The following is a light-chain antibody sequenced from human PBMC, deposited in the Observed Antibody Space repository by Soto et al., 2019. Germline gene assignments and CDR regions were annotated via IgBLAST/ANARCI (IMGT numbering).Light chain of an antibody. V-gene: IGKV1-5*01. CDR1: QSISSW. J-gene: IGKJ1*01. CDR2: DVW. Sequence: GDAVTLTYLASQSISSWLAWYQQLLWKAPKVLVYDVWCLECGCPSSFICSVSVTEFTLTISSLQPDGFATYYCQQYNSYTWTFGQGTGVDIK. CDR3: QQYNSYTWT.